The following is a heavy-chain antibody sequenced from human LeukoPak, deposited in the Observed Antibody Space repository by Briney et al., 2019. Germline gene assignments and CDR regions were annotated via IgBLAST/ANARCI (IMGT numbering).Heavy chain of an antibody. Sequence: GGSLRLSCVVSRLTFSGYWMRWVRQAPGKGLEWVAAINKDGSEKRYVDSAEGRFTISRDNARNSVYLQMTSLGAEDTAVYYCATYTQHFGAPGGADYWGLGALVTVSS. J-gene: IGHJ4*02. V-gene: IGHV3-7*03. CDR3: ATYTQHFGAPGGADY. D-gene: IGHD2-8*02. CDR2: INKDGSEK. CDR1: RLTFSGYW.